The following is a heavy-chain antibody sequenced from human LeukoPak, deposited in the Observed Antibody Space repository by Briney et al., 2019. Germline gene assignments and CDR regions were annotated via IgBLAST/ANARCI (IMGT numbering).Heavy chain of an antibody. Sequence: GASVKVSCKASGYTFTGYYMHWVRQAPGQGLEWMGWFNPDSGGTHYAQKFQGRVTMTRDTSISTAYMELNRLRSDDTAVYYCARQQQFLDYWGQGTLVTVSS. CDR3: ARQQQFLDY. V-gene: IGHV1-2*02. D-gene: IGHD6-13*01. J-gene: IGHJ4*02. CDR2: FNPDSGGT. CDR1: GYTFTGYY.